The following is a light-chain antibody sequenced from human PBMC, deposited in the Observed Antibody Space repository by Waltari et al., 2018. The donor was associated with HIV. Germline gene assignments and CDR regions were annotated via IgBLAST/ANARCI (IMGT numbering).Light chain of an antibody. Sequence: QSVLTQPPSASGTPGQRVTISCSGSRSNIGNNDVYWFQQLPGTAPKLLIYRNNQRPSGVPDRFTGSNSGTSGSLAISGLRSEDEADYYCDAWDDSLSGRVFGGGTKLTVL. CDR1: RSNIGNND. CDR3: DAWDDSLSGRV. V-gene: IGLV1-47*01. J-gene: IGLJ3*02. CDR2: RNN.